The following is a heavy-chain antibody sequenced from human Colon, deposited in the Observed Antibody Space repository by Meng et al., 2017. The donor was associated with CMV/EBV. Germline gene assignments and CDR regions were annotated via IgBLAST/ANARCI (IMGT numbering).Heavy chain of an antibody. D-gene: IGHD3-9*01. V-gene: IGHV4-34*01. CDR3: ARALTGYYFWFDY. CDR1: GGSFSGYY. Sequence: SETLSLTCAVYGGSFSGYYWSWIRQPPGKGLEWIGEINHSGSTNYNPSLKSRVTISVDTSKNQFSLKLSSVTAADTAVYYCARALTGYYFWFDYWGQGTLVTVSS. J-gene: IGHJ4*02. CDR2: INHSGST.